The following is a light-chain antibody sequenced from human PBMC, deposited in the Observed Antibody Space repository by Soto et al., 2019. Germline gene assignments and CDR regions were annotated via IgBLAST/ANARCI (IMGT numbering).Light chain of an antibody. CDR1: SSDVGSYNL. J-gene: IGLJ2*01. CDR3: FSFALISTLV. V-gene: IGLV2-23*01. Sequence: QSALTQPASVSGSPGQSITISCTGTSSDVGSYNLVSWYQQLPGKAPKLVIYEGSKRPSGVSDRFSGSKSGNTASLTISGLQAADEADYYCFSFALISTLVFGGGTKLTVL. CDR2: EGS.